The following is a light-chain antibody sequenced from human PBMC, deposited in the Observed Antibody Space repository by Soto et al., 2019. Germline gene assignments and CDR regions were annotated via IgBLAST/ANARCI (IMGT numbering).Light chain of an antibody. Sequence: DNVMTQSPDTLSVSPGDRATLSCRASRIIGHNYLAWYQQKRGQPPRLLIYATSTRATGIPDRFSGSGSVTNFTLTIGRLEPEDFAVYYCQQFGISPWTFDQGTKVEIK. J-gene: IGKJ1*01. V-gene: IGKV3-20*01. CDR2: ATS. CDR1: RIIGHNY. CDR3: QQFGISPWT.